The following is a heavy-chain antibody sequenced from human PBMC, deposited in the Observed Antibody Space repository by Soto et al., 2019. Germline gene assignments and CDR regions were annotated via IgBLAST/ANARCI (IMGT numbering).Heavy chain of an antibody. CDR2: ISWNSGSI. CDR1: GFTFDDYA. V-gene: IGHV3-9*01. J-gene: IGHJ3*02. CDR3: AKARHTRTPHLRDAFDI. Sequence: EVQLVESGGGLVQPGRSLRLSCAASGFTFDDYAMHWVRQAPGKGLEWVSGISWNSGSIGYADSVKGRFTISRDNAKNSLYLQMNSLRAEDTALYYCAKARHTRTPHLRDAFDIWGQGTMVTVSS.